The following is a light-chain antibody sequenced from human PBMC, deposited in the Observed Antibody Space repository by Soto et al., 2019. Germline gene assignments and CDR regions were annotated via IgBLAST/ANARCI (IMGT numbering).Light chain of an antibody. V-gene: IGLV1-44*01. J-gene: IGLJ2*01. CDR1: SSNIGSNT. CDR2: SNN. CDR3: AAWDDSLNGVV. Sequence: QSALTQPPSASGTPGQRXTISCSGSSSNIGSNTVNWYQQLPGTAPKLLIYSNNQRPSGVPDRFSGSKSGTSASLAISGLQSEDEADYYCAAWDDSLNGVVFGGGTQLTVL.